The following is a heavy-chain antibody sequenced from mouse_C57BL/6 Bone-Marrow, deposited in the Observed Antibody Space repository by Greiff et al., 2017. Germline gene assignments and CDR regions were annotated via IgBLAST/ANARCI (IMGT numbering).Heavy chain of an antibody. V-gene: IGHV2-4*01. Sequence: QVQLQQSGPGLVQPSQSLSITCTVSGFSLTSYGVHWVRQPPGKGLEWLGVIWSGGSTDYNAAFISRLSISKDNSKSQVFFKMNSLQADDTAIYYCAKNSYYDYDGDWYFDVWGTGTTVTVSS. J-gene: IGHJ1*03. D-gene: IGHD2-4*01. CDR2: IWSGGST. CDR3: AKNSYYDYDGDWYFDV. CDR1: GFSLTSYG.